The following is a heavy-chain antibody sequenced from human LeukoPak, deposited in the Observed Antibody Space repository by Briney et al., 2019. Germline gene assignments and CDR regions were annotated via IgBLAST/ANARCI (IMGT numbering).Heavy chain of an antibody. CDR3: ARGRLTSSWYYFDY. Sequence: GGSLRLSCAASGFTFDDYAMHWVRQAPGKGLEWVSLISGDGGSTYYADSVKGRFTISRDNAKNTLYLQMNSLRAEDTAVYYCARGRLTSSWYYFDYWGQGTLVTVSS. V-gene: IGHV3-43*02. CDR2: ISGDGGST. J-gene: IGHJ4*02. D-gene: IGHD6-19*01. CDR1: GFTFDDYA.